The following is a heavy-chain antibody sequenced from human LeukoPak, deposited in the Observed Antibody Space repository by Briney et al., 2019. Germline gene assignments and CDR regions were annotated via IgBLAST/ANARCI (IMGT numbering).Heavy chain of an antibody. CDR1: GYTFTGYY. J-gene: IGHJ3*02. V-gene: IGHV1-2*02. CDR3: ARVLVGSAAFDI. CDR2: ISPNSGGS. D-gene: IGHD2-15*01. Sequence: ASVKVSCKASGYTFTGYYMHWVRQAPGQGLEWMGWISPNSGGSNYPQKFQGRVTMTRNTSMSTAYMELSSLRSEATAVYYCARVLVGSAAFDIWGQETMVTVSS.